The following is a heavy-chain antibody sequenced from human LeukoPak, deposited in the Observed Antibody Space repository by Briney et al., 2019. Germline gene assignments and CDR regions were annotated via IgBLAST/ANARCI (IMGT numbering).Heavy chain of an antibody. D-gene: IGHD2-2*01. CDR2: INPNSGGT. CDR3: ARAWDIVVVPAAPFDY. Sequence: GASVKVSRKASGYTFTGYYMHWVRQAPGQGLEWMGWINPNSGGTNYAQKFQGRVTMTRDTSISTAYMELSRLRSDDTAVYYCARAWDIVVVPAAPFDYWGQGTLVTVSS. V-gene: IGHV1-2*02. CDR1: GYTFTGYY. J-gene: IGHJ4*02.